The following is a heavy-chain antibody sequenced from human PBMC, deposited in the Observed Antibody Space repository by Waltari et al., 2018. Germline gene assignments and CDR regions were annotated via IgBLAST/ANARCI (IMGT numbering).Heavy chain of an antibody. CDR1: GGTFSSYA. V-gene: IGHV1-69*05. CDR3: ARDLRAMNDGGAFDI. CDR2: IVPILVTA. D-gene: IGHD5-18*01. J-gene: IGHJ3*02. Sequence: QVQLVQSGAEVKKPGSSVKVSCKASGGTFSSYAISWVRQAPGQGLEWMGGIVPILVTANDAEKERGRVTITTDESRSTAYMGLSSLRSEDMAVYYCARDLRAMNDGGAFDIWGQGTMVTVSS.